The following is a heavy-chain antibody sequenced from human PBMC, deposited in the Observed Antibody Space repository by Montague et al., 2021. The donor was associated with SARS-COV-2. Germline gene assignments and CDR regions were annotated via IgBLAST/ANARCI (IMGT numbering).Heavy chain of an antibody. CDR1: RDSITNSH. Sequence: SETLSLTCIVSRDSITNSHLGWVRQPPGPGLEWMTYFFPAGDSNHNPSLRSRITTSVDTAKNQFSLRLRSVTAADSARYFCARVPDVTKVSAATIDFWGHGILVTVSS. CDR2: FFPAGDS. CDR3: ARVPDVTKVSAATIDF. V-gene: IGHV4-59*01. D-gene: IGHD4-11*01. J-gene: IGHJ4*01.